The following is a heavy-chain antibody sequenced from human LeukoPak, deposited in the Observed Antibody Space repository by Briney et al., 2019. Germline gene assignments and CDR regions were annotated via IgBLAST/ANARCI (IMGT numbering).Heavy chain of an antibody. CDR1: GGSISSYY. CDR2: IYYSGST. J-gene: IGHJ5*02. Sequence: SETLSLTCTVSGGSISSYYWSWIRQPPGKGLEWIGYIYYSGSTNYNPSLKSRVTISVDTSKNQFSLKLSSVTAADTAVYYCARGQEYYDFWSGYFGLNWFDPWGQGTLVTVSS. D-gene: IGHD3-3*01. CDR3: ARGQEYYDFWSGYFGLNWFDP. V-gene: IGHV4-59*12.